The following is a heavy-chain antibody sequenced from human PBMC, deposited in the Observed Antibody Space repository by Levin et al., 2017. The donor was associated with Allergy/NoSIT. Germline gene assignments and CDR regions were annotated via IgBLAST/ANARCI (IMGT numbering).Heavy chain of an antibody. CDR3: AREKGFGGGGMDV. D-gene: IGHD3-10*01. J-gene: IGHJ6*02. Sequence: SETLSLTCAVYGGSFSGYYWSWIRQPPGKGLEWIGEINHSGSTNYNPSLKSRVTISVDTSKNQFSLKLSSVTAADTAVYYCAREKGFGGGGMDVWGQGTTVTVSS. CDR2: INHSGST. V-gene: IGHV4-34*01. CDR1: GGSFSGYY.